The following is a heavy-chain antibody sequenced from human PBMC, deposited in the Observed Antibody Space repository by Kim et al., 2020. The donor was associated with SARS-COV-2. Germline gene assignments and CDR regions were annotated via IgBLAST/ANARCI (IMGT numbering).Heavy chain of an antibody. CDR3: ARSPGLGYCSGGSCYSGYNWFDP. CDR1: GGSFSGYY. V-gene: IGHV4-34*01. CDR2: INHSGST. D-gene: IGHD2-15*01. J-gene: IGHJ5*02. Sequence: ETLSLTCAVYGGSFSGYYWSWIRQPPGKGLEWIGEINHSGSTNYNPSLKSRVTISVDTSKNQFSLKLSSVTAADTAVYYCARSPGLGYCSGGSCYSGYNWFDPWGQGTLVTVSS.